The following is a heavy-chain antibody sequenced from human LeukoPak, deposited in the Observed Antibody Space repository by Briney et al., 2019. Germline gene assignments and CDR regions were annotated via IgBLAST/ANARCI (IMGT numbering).Heavy chain of an antibody. D-gene: IGHD3-10*01. CDR2: IYTSGST. CDR3: ARAPVDYGSGSSYMDV. V-gene: IGHV4-59*10. CDR1: GGSFSGYY. J-gene: IGHJ6*03. Sequence: SSETLSLTCAVYGGSFSGYYWSWIRQPAGKGLEWIGRIYTSGSTNYNPSLKSRVTMSVDTSKNQFSLKLSSETAADTAVYYCARAPVDYGSGSSYMDVWGKGTTVTISS.